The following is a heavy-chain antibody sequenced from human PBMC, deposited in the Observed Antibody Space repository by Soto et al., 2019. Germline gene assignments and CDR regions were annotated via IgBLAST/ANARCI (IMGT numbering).Heavy chain of an antibody. CDR3: ARNMDYYYGPGSGNGHGV. D-gene: IGHD3-10*01. CDR2: INPKFGDT. Sequence: QVQLVQSGAEVKEPGDSVRVSCEASGYTFTAYYIHWVRQAPGHGLEWMGWINPKFGDTTYAQDFQGRLTLTRDMSISTVYMDLSRLTSDDTAIYYCARNMDYYYGPGSGNGHGVWGQGTTVNVFS. CDR1: GYTFTAYY. V-gene: IGHV1-2*02. J-gene: IGHJ6*02.